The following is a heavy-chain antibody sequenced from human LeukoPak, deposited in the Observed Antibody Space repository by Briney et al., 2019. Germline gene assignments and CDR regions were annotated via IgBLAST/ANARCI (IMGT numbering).Heavy chain of an antibody. D-gene: IGHD6-13*01. V-gene: IGHV3-9*01. CDR1: GFTFDDYA. J-gene: IGHJ4*02. Sequence: PGGSLRLSCAASGFTFDDYAMHWVRQAPGKGLEWVSGISWNSGSIGYADSVKGRFTISRDNAKNSLYLQMNSLRAEDTALYYCAKAGAAAATYYFDYWGQGTLVTVSS. CDR2: ISWNSGSI. CDR3: AKAGAAAATYYFDY.